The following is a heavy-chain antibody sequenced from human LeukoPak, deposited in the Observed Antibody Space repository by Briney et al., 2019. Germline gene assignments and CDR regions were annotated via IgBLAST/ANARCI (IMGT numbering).Heavy chain of an antibody. J-gene: IGHJ6*02. CDR2: INHDGST. D-gene: IGHD1-26*01. Sequence: SETLSLTCAVYGGSFSNNYWNWIRQAPGKGLEWIGEINHDGSTNFNPSLKSRVTISLDTSKNQFSLRLSSVTAADTAMYYCTRGFLGLNGGVWGQGTTVTVSS. CDR1: GGSFSNNY. CDR3: TRGFLGLNGGV. V-gene: IGHV4-34*01.